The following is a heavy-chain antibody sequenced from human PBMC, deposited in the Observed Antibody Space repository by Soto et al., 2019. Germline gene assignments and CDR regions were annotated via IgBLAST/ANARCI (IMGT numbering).Heavy chain of an antibody. CDR1: GFTFSNYG. Sequence: AGGSLRLSCAASGFTFSNYGIHWVRQAPGKGLEWVAVISYDGGEKYYADSVKGRFTISRDNSKNTLYLQMNSLRAEDTAVYYCAKVTGYCSSSSCRRDYYYYYGMDVWGQGTPVTVSS. J-gene: IGHJ6*02. CDR3: AKVTGYCSSSSCRRDYYYYYGMDV. V-gene: IGHV3-30*18. D-gene: IGHD2-2*01. CDR2: ISYDGGEK.